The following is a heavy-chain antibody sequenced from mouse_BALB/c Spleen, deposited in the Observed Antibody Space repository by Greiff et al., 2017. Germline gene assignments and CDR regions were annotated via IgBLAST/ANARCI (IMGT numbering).Heavy chain of an antibody. V-gene: IGHV1S81*02. CDR3: ARDGSSPFDY. CDR2: INPSNGRT. Sequence: QVQLQQPGAELVKPGASVKLSCKASGYTFTSYWMHWVKQRPGQGLEWLGEINPSNGRTNYNEKFKSKATLTVDKSSSTAYMQLSSLTSEDSAVYYCARDGSSPFDYWGQGTTLTVSS. J-gene: IGHJ2*01. CDR1: GYTFTSYW. D-gene: IGHD1-1*01.